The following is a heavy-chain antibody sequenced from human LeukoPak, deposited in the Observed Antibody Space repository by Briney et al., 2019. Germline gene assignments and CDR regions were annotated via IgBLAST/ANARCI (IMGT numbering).Heavy chain of an antibody. CDR1: GGSISSGGYS. CDR2: IYHSGST. J-gene: IGHJ4*02. V-gene: IGHV4-30-2*01. CDR3: ARGEGWFGDFDY. D-gene: IGHD3-10*01. Sequence: SQTLSLTCAVPGGSISSGGYSWSWIRQPPGKGLEWIGYIYHSGSTYYNPSLKSRVTISVDRSKNQFSLKLSSVTAADTAVHYCARGEGWFGDFDYWGQGTLVTVSS.